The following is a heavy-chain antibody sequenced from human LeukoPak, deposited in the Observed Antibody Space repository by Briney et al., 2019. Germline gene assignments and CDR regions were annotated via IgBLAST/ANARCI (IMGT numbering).Heavy chain of an antibody. V-gene: IGHV1-18*01. CDR2: ISDYNGKT. CDR1: GYTFTGYG. J-gene: IGHJ4*02. CDR3: ARGRLGFCSGGSCSDFDY. Sequence: GASVKVSCKTSGYTFTGYGISWVRQAPGQGLEWMGWISDYNGKTNYAQKFQGRVTMATDTSTSTAYMELRSLRSDDTAVYYCARGRLGFCSGGSCSDFDYWGQGTLVTVSS. D-gene: IGHD2-15*01.